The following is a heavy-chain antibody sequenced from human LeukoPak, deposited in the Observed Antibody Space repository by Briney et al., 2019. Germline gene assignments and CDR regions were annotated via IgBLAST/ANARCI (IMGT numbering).Heavy chain of an antibody. CDR3: AKRVPYSSSSVYFDS. D-gene: IGHD6-6*01. Sequence: GGSLRPSCAASGFTFSSYGLSWVRQAPGKGLEWVSAISDSGSDTYYADSVKGRFTISKDNSKNTLYLQMNSLRAEDTAVYYCAKRVPYSSSSVYFDSWGQGTLVTVSS. CDR1: GFTFSSYG. CDR2: ISDSGSDT. V-gene: IGHV3-23*01. J-gene: IGHJ4*02.